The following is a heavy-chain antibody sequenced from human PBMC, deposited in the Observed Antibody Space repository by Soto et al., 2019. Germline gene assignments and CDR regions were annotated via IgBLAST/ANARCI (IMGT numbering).Heavy chain of an antibody. CDR1: GFIFSSYA. J-gene: IGHJ6*02. CDR3: ARAGLLHGMDV. D-gene: IGHD2-15*01. V-gene: IGHV3-30-3*01. Sequence: QVQLVESGGGVVQPGRSLRLSCAASGFIFSSYAMHWVRQAPGKGLEWVAVISYDGSNKYYADSVKGRFTISRDNSQNTLYLQRNSLSAEDTAVYYCARAGLLHGMDVWGQGNTVTVSS. CDR2: ISYDGSNK.